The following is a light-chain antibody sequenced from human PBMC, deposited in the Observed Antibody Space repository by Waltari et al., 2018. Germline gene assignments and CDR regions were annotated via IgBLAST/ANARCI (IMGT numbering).Light chain of an antibody. V-gene: IGKV1-39*01. CDR1: QAISTY. J-gene: IGKJ4*01. CDR3: QQSYSAPLA. Sequence: DTLMTQSPSSLSASVGDRVTITCRASQAISTYVNWYQQTPGMAPKLLIFSSSTLHRGVSSRFSGMGSGTEFTLTISNLQPDDFATYYCQQSYSAPLAFGGGTKLDI. CDR2: SSS.